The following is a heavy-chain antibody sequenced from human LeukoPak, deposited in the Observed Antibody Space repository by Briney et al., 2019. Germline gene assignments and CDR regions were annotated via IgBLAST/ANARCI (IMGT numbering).Heavy chain of an antibody. J-gene: IGHJ4*02. CDR2: ISGSGGST. CDR3: AKDFYMYYDSSGYYSPEDY. Sequence: PGGSLRLSCAASGFTFSSYAMSWVRQAPGKGLEWVSAISGSGGSTYYADSVKGRFTISRDNSKNTLYLQMNSLRAEDTAVYYCAKDFYMYYDSSGYYSPEDYWGQGTLVTVSS. V-gene: IGHV3-23*01. CDR1: GFTFSSYA. D-gene: IGHD3-22*01.